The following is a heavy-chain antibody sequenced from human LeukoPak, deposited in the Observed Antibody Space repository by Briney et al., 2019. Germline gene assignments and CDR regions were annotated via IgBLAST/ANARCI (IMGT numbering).Heavy chain of an antibody. CDR2: IYHTKKT. CDR3: ARDHGGWFDP. D-gene: IGHD3-10*01. Sequence: SETLSLTCTVSGGSISSYYWSWIRQPPGKGLEWLGYIYHTKKTNYNPSLKSRVTISLDTSKNQFSLKLSSVIAADTAVYYCARDHGGWFDPWGQGILVTVSS. CDR1: GGSISSYY. V-gene: IGHV4-59*01. J-gene: IGHJ5*02.